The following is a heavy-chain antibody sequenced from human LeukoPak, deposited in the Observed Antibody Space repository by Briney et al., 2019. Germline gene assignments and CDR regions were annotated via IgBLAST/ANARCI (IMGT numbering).Heavy chain of an antibody. Sequence: SETLSLTCAVSGGSISSGGYSWSWIRQPPGKGLEWIGYIYYSGSTYYNPSLKSRVTISVDTSKNQFSLKLSSVTAADTAVYYCARGLTTVTTYDAFDIWGQGTMVTVSS. V-gene: IGHV4-30-4*07. D-gene: IGHD4-17*01. J-gene: IGHJ3*02. CDR2: IYYSGST. CDR1: GGSISSGGYS. CDR3: ARGLTTVTTYDAFDI.